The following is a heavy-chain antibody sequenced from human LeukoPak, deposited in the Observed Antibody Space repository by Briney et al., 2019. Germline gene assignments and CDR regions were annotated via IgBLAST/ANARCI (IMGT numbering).Heavy chain of an antibody. D-gene: IGHD2-2*01. Sequence: GGSLRLSCAASGFTFSSYWMHWVRQAPGKGLEWVSSISSSSSYIYYADSVKGRFTISRDNAKNSLYLQMNSLRAEDTAVYYCARVVPAAMGLNYYYYYGMDVWGQGTTVTVSS. CDR2: ISSSSSYI. V-gene: IGHV3-21*01. CDR3: ARVVPAAMGLNYYYYYGMDV. J-gene: IGHJ6*02. CDR1: GFTFSSYW.